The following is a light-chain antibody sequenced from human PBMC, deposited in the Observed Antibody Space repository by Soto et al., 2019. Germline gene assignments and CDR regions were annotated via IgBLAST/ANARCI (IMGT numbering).Light chain of an antibody. CDR2: DAS. V-gene: IGKV3-11*01. CDR1: QSVSSY. CDR3: QQRYNWPIT. J-gene: IGKJ5*01. Sequence: EIVLTQSPATLSLSPGERATLSCRASQSVSSYLAWYQQKPGQAPRLLIYDASNRATGIPARFSGSGSGTAFPLTIRSLEPEDFAVYYCQQRYNWPITFGQGKRLEI.